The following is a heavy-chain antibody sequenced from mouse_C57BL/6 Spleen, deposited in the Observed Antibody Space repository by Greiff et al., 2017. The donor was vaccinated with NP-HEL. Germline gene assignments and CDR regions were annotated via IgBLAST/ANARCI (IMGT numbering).Heavy chain of an antibody. J-gene: IGHJ4*01. V-gene: IGHV1-64*01. Sequence: QVQLQQPGAELVKPGASVKLSCKASGYTFTSYWMHWVKQRPGQGLEWIGMIHPNSGSTNYNEKFKSKATLTVDKSSSTAYMQLSSLTSEDSAVYYCARNWGASRLYAMDYWGQGTSVTVSS. CDR1: GYTFTSYW. D-gene: IGHD1-2*01. CDR3: ARNWGASRLYAMDY. CDR2: IHPNSGST.